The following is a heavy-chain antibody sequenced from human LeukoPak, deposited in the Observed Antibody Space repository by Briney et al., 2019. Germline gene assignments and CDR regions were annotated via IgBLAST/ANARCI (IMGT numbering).Heavy chain of an antibody. V-gene: IGHV3-48*02. CDR1: GFTFYSSA. Sequence: GRSLRLSCAASGFTFYSSAMNWVRQAPGKGLEWVSYISSSSSTIYYAESVKGRFTISRDNAKNSLYLQMNSLRDEDTAVYYCARGGSGYGDYYYFYGMDVWGQGTTVTVSS. D-gene: IGHD3-22*01. CDR3: ARGGSGYGDYYYFYGMDV. CDR2: ISSSSSTI. J-gene: IGHJ6*02.